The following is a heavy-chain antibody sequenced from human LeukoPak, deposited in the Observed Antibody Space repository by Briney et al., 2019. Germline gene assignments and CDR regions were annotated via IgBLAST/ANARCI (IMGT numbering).Heavy chain of an antibody. CDR3: ARESYYGGSGPFDY. J-gene: IGHJ4*02. V-gene: IGHV4-4*07. Sequence: SETLSLTCTVSGGSISSYYWSWVRQPAGKGLEWIGRIYTSGSTNYNPSLKSRVTMSVDTSKNQFSLKLSSVTAADTAVYYCARESYYGGSGPFDYWGQGTLVTVSS. CDR1: GGSISSYY. CDR2: IYTSGST. D-gene: IGHD3-10*01.